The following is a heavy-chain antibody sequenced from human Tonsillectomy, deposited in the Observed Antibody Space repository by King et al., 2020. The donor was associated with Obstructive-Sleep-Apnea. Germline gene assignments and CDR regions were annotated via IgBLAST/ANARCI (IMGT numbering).Heavy chain of an antibody. D-gene: IGHD3-9*01. V-gene: IGHV4-59*08. CDR3: ARHLKDVFQYFQGFDP. J-gene: IGHJ5*02. Sequence: VQLQESGPGLVKPSDTLSLICSVSGGSVSSYYWTWIRQPPGKGLEWIGYIYYSGTSNSNPSLTSRVTMSIDTSKNKGSLNLRSVTAADTAIYYCARHLKDVFQYFQGFDPWGQGTLVSVSS. CDR1: GGSVSSYY. CDR2: IYYSGTS.